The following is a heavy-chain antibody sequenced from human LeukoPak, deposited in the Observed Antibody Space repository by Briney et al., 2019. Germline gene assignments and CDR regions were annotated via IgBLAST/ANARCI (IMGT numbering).Heavy chain of an antibody. D-gene: IGHD3-10*01. CDR1: GGSISSSSYY. Sequence: SETLSLTCTVSGGSISSSSYYWGWIRQPPGKGLEWIGSIYYSGSTYYNPSLKSRVTISVDTSKNQFSLKLSSVTAADTAVYYCARVGYYPDYYMDVWGKGTTVTVSS. CDR2: IYYSGST. V-gene: IGHV4-39*07. J-gene: IGHJ6*03. CDR3: ARVGYYPDYYMDV.